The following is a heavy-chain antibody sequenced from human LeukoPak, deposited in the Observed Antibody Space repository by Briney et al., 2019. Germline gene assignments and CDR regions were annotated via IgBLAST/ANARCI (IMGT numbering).Heavy chain of an antibody. D-gene: IGHD3-22*01. CDR1: GYTFTSYG. Sequence: ASVKVSCKASGYTFTSYGISWVRQAPGQGLEWMGWISAYNGNTNYAQKLQGRVTMTTDTSTSTAYMELRSLRSDDTAVYYCARDYYDSGGYYSTAIYYYYYYGMDVWGQGTTGTVSS. CDR2: ISAYNGNT. J-gene: IGHJ6*02. CDR3: ARDYYDSGGYYSTAIYYYYYYGMDV. V-gene: IGHV1-18*01.